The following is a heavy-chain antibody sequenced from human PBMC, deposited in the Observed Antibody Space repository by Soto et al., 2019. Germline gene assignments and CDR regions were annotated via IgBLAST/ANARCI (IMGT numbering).Heavy chain of an antibody. CDR3: ARDLGGGGGMDV. D-gene: IGHD2-15*01. J-gene: IGHJ6*02. V-gene: IGHV3-21*01. CDR1: GFTFSSYS. CDR2: ISSSSSYI. Sequence: EVQLVESGGGLVKPGGSLRLSCAASGFTFSSYSMNWVRQAPGKGLEWVSSISSSSSYIYYADSVKGRRTISRDNAKNSLWLQLTSLRAEDTAVYYCARDLGGGGGMDVWGQGTTVTVFS.